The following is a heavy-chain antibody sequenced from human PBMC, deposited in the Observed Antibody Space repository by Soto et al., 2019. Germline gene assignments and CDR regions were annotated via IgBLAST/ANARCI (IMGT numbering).Heavy chain of an antibody. CDR1: GGSISSYY. CDR3: ARDRTWDYYGMDV. CDR2: IYYSGST. Sequence: PSETLSLTCTVSGGSISSYYWSWIRQPPGKGLEWIGYIYYSGSTNYNPSLKSRVTISVDTSKNQFSLKLSSVTAADTAVYYRARDRTWDYYGMDVWGQGTTVTVSS. D-gene: IGHD7-27*01. J-gene: IGHJ6*02. V-gene: IGHV4-59*01.